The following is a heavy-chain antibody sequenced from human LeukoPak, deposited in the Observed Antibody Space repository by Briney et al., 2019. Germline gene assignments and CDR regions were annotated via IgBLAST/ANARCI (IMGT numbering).Heavy chain of an antibody. V-gene: IGHV1-46*01. J-gene: IGHJ4*02. Sequence: ASVKVSCKASGYTFTSNYIHWLRQAPGQGLEWMGMIYPRDGSTSYAQMFQGRVTVTRDTSTSTVHMELSGLRSEDTAVYYCARDQEGFDYWGQGTLVTVSS. CDR3: ARDQEGFDY. CDR1: GYTFTSNY. CDR2: IYPRDGST.